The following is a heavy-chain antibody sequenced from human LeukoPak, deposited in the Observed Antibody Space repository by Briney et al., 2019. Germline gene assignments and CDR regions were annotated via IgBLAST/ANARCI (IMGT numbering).Heavy chain of an antibody. D-gene: IGHD5-24*01. J-gene: IGHJ4*02. CDR2: IYYSGST. V-gene: IGHV4-59*01. CDR3: ARDNWRDGYNFFDY. CDR1: GGSINSYY. Sequence: SETLSLTCTVSGGSINSYYWSWIRQPPGKGLEWIGYIYYSGSTNYNPSLKSRVTISVDTSKNQFSLKLSSVTAADTAVYYCARDNWRDGYNFFDYWGQGTLVTVSS.